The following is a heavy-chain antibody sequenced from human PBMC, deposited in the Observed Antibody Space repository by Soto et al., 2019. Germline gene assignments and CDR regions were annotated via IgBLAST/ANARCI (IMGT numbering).Heavy chain of an antibody. CDR2: IYPGDSDT. CDR1: GYSFPSYW. Sequence: GESLKISCKGSGYSFPSYWIGWVRQMPGKGLEWMGIIYPGDSDTRYSPSFQGQVTISADKSISTAYLQWSSLKASDTAMYYCARLGIGVSVAATRPYYGMDFCGQGTTVTVSS. CDR3: ARLGIGVSVAATRPYYGMDF. J-gene: IGHJ6*02. V-gene: IGHV5-51*01. D-gene: IGHD2-15*01.